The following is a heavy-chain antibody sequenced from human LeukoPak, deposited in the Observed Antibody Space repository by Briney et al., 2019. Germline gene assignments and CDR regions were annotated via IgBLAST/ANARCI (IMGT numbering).Heavy chain of an antibody. CDR2: IKLDGSEK. V-gene: IGHV3-7*01. CDR3: AKSGTIPYYFDY. CDR1: GFTFSSFW. D-gene: IGHD3-10*01. J-gene: IGHJ4*02. Sequence: GGSLRLSCAASGFTFSSFWMNWVRQAPGKGLEWVGSIKLDGSEKKYVESVKGRFTISRDNAKNSLYLQMNSLRAEDTAVYYCAKSGTIPYYFDYWGQGTLVTVSS.